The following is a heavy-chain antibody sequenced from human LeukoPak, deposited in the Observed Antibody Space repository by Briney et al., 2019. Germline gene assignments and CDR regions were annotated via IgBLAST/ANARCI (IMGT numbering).Heavy chain of an antibody. Sequence: GRSLRLSCAASGFTFSSYGMHWVRRAPGKGLEWVAVISYDGSNKYYADSVKGRFTISRDNSKNTLYLQMNSLRAEDTAVYYCAKGKYSGYDLEPENFDYWGQGTLVTVSS. CDR1: GFTFSSYG. CDR3: AKGKYSGYDLEPENFDY. J-gene: IGHJ4*02. V-gene: IGHV3-30*18. D-gene: IGHD5-12*01. CDR2: ISYDGSNK.